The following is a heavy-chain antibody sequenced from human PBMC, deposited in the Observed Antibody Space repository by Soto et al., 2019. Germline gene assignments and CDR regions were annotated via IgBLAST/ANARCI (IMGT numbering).Heavy chain of an antibody. Sequence: GGSLRLSCAASGFTFSSYWMHWVRQAPGKGLVWVSRIKTDGSGTYYADSVKGRFTISRDNSKNTLYLQMNSLRAEDTAVYYCAREYYDSSGYYYFGFGYWGQGTLVTVSS. CDR2: IKTDGSGT. J-gene: IGHJ4*02. V-gene: IGHV3-74*01. D-gene: IGHD3-22*01. CDR1: GFTFSSYW. CDR3: AREYYDSSGYYYFGFGY.